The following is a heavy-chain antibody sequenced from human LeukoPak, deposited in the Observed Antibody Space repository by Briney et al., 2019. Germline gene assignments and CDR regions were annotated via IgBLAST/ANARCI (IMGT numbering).Heavy chain of an antibody. V-gene: IGHV3-23*05. CDR3: TKDSQGSYDGFWYGTYGMDV. D-gene: IGHD3-16*01. Sequence: GGSLRLSCVASGFSFNTFALTWVRQAPGKGLEWVSTISDYPHYADSVRGRFTISRDNSRKTVFLQMNSLTPEDAATYYCTKDSQGSYDGFWYGTYGMDVWGQGTAVTVSS. J-gene: IGHJ6*02. CDR2: ISDYP. CDR1: GFSFNTFA.